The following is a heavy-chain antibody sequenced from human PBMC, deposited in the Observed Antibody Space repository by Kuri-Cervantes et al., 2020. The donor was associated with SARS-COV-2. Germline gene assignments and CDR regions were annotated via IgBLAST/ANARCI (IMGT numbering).Heavy chain of an antibody. CDR1: GGIFSSSA. CDR2: IITMFHRV. D-gene: IGHD2-15*01. CDR3: ARGLVVAAGVVDHYFGMDV. Sequence: SVKVSCKFSGGIFSSSAFSWVRQAPGQGLEGMGGIITMFHRVNYAQKFKGRVTITADESTSTTYMEVSSLRSEDTALYYCARGLVVAAGVVDHYFGMDVWGQGTAVTVSS. J-gene: IGHJ6*02. V-gene: IGHV1-69*13.